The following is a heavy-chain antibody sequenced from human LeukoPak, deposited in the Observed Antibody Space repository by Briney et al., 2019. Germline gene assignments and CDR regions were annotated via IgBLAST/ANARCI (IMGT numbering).Heavy chain of an antibody. Sequence: GGSLRLSCAASGFTFSTYWMHWVRQAPGKGLVWVSRINGEGRSTSHADSVKGRFTISRDNSKNTLYLQMNSLRAEDTAVYYCAKDLRRRYYFGSGSRGGTFDIWGQGTMVTVSS. D-gene: IGHD3-10*01. CDR3: AKDLRRRYYFGSGSRGGTFDI. CDR1: GFTFSTYW. CDR2: INGEGRST. J-gene: IGHJ3*02. V-gene: IGHV3-74*01.